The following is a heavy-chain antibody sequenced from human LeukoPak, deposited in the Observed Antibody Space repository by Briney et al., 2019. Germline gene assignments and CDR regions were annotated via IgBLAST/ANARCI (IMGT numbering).Heavy chain of an antibody. CDR2: ISGSGGST. CDR3: AKDREYYYDSSGYPLGD. V-gene: IGHV3-23*01. J-gene: IGHJ4*02. D-gene: IGHD3-22*01. Sequence: PGGSLRLSCAASGFTFSSYAMSWVRQAPGKGLEWVSVISGSGGSTYYADSVKGRFTISRDNSKNTLYLQMNSLRAEDTAVYYCAKDREYYYDSSGYPLGDWGQGTLVTVSS. CDR1: GFTFSSYA.